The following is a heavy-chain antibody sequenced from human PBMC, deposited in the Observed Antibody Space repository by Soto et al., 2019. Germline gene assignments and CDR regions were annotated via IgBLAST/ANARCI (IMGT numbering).Heavy chain of an antibody. V-gene: IGHV1-8*01. CDR1: GYTFTSYD. D-gene: IGHD3-16*01. CDR2: MNPNSGNT. J-gene: IGHJ4*02. Sequence: ASVKVSCKASGYTFTSYDINWVRQATGQGLEWMGWMNPNSGNTGYAQKFQGRVTMTRNTSISTAYMELSSLRSEDTAVYYCASRQNYDCISGSYFSDSWRQGTLVT. CDR3: ASRQNYDCISGSYFSDS.